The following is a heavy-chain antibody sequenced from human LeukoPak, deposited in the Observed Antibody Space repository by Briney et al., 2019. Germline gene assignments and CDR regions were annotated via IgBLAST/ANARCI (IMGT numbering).Heavy chain of an antibody. CDR2: IIPILGIA. J-gene: IGHJ4*02. CDR1: GGTFSSYA. CDR3: ARGSIVGATLYYFDY. D-gene: IGHD1-26*01. Sequence: ASVKVSCKASGGTFSSYAISWVRQAPGQGLEWMGRIIPILGIANYAQKFQGRVTITADKPTSTAYMELSSLRSEDTAVYYCARGSIVGATLYYFDYWGQGTLVTVSS. V-gene: IGHV1-69*04.